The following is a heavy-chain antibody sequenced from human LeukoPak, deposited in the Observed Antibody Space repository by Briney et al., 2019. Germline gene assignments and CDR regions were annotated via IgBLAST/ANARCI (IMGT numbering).Heavy chain of an antibody. J-gene: IGHJ3*02. D-gene: IGHD2-15*01. Sequence: GGSLRLSCAASGFTFSSYGMHWVRQAPGKGLEWVAVIWYDGSNTYYADSVKGRFTIFRDNSKNTLYLQMNSLRAEDTAVYYCATSPDIVVVVPRVAFDIWGQGTMVTVSS. CDR2: IWYDGSNT. CDR1: GFTFSSYG. CDR3: ATSPDIVVVVPRVAFDI. V-gene: IGHV3-33*01.